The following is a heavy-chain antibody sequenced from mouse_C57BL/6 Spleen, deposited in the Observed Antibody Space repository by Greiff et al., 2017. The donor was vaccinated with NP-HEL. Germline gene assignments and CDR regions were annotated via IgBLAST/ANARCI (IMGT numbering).Heavy chain of an antibody. CDR3: ARHKYYYGSSYVEVYFDY. V-gene: IGHV5-6*02. CDR2: ISSGGSYT. CDR1: GFTFSSYG. D-gene: IGHD1-1*01. J-gene: IGHJ2*01. Sequence: EVKLVESGGDLVKPGGSLKLSCAASGFTFSSYGMSWVRQTPDKRLEWVATISSGGSYTYYPDSVKGRFTISRDNAKNTLYLQMSSLKSEDTAMYYCARHKYYYGSSYVEVYFDYWGQGTTLTVSS.